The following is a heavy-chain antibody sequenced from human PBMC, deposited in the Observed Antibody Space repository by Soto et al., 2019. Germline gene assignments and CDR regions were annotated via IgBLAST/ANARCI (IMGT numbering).Heavy chain of an antibody. CDR2: ISSSSSCI. J-gene: IGHJ6*02. V-gene: IGHV3-21*01. D-gene: IGHD6-6*01. Sequence: PGGSLRPSCEASGFTFSSNTMNWVRQAPGKGLEWVSSISSSSSCIYYADSVKGRCTISRDNANNSLYLQMKSLRVEVTAVDFCAREMSSSLGMDVWGQGTTVTVSS. CDR1: GFTFSSNT. CDR3: AREMSSSLGMDV.